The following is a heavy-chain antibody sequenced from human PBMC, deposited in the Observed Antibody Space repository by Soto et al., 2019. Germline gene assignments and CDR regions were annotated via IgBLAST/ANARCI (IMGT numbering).Heavy chain of an antibody. CDR1: GYTFTSYD. D-gene: IGHD6-13*01. Sequence: QVQLVQSGAEVKKPGASVKVSCKASGYTFTSYDINWVRQATGQGLEWMGWMNPNSGNTGYAQKFQGRVTMTRNTSISTAYMELNSLRSEDTAVYYCARSTGDGIVAAPYYYYYYGMDVWGQGTTVTVSS. J-gene: IGHJ6*02. CDR3: ARSTGDGIVAAPYYYYYYGMDV. V-gene: IGHV1-8*01. CDR2: MNPNSGNT.